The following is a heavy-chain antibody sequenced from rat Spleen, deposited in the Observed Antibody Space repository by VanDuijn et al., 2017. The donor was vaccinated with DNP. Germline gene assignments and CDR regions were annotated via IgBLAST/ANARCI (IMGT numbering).Heavy chain of an antibody. J-gene: IGHJ1*01. V-gene: IGHV5-46*01. D-gene: IGHD5-1*01. CDR3: ARGSGTYYWYFDF. Sequence: EVQLVESGGGLVQPGRSMKLSCAASGFTFSRFPMAWVRQAPTKGLEWVATISSSGGNTYYRDSVKGRFIISRDNARNTLYLQMNSLRSEDTATYFCARGSGTYYWYFDFWGPGTMVTVSS. CDR2: ISSSGGNT. CDR1: GFTFSRFP.